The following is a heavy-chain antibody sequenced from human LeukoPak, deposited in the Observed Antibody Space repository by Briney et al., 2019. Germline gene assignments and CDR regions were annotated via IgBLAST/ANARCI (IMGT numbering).Heavy chain of an antibody. V-gene: IGHV3-23*01. D-gene: IGHD3-3*01. CDR2: ISDSGYST. CDR1: GFTFSNHA. Sequence: GGSLGLSCAASGFTFSNHAMSWVRQAPGKGLEWVSAISDSGYSTYYALSVKGRFTVSRDNSKNAPYLQMDSLRAEDTALYYCAQRRVTIFGVVEDCFDSWGQGTLVTVSS. J-gene: IGHJ5*01. CDR3: AQRRVTIFGVVEDCFDS.